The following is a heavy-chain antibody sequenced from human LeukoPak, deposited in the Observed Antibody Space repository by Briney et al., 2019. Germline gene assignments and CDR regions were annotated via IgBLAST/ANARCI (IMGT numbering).Heavy chain of an antibody. Sequence: SETLSLTCTVSGGSISSYYRSWIRQPPGKGLEWIGYIYYSGSTNYNPSLKSRVTISVDTSKNQFSLKLSSVSAADTAVYYCAKHRGYYYGMDVWGQGTTVTVSS. CDR1: GGSISSYY. V-gene: IGHV4-59*08. CDR2: IYYSGST. CDR3: AKHRGYYYGMDV. J-gene: IGHJ6*02.